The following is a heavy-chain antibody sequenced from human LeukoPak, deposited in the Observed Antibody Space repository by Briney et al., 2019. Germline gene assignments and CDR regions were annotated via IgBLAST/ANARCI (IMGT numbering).Heavy chain of an antibody. J-gene: IGHJ4*02. CDR2: IYYSGST. CDR1: GGSISSYY. CDR3: VREDYYGDLPDY. D-gene: IGHD4-17*01. Sequence: PSETLSLTCTVSGGSISSYYWSWLRQPPGKGLEWIGYIYYSGSTNYNPSLKSRVTISVDTSKNQFSLKLRSVTAADTAVYYCVREDYYGDLPDYWGQGTLVTVSS. V-gene: IGHV4-59*01.